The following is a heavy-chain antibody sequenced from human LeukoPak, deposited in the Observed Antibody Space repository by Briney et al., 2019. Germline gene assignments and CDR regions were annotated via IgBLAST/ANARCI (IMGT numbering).Heavy chain of an antibody. CDR1: GGSISSYY. D-gene: IGHD1-26*01. J-gene: IGHJ4*02. CDR3: ARVRSGSYFDY. V-gene: IGHV4-59*01. Sequence: SETLSLTCTVSGGSISSYYWSWIRQPPGKGLGWIGYIYYSGSTNYNPSLKSRVTISVDTSKNQFSLKLSSVTAADTAVYYCARVRSGSYFDYWGQGTLVTVSS. CDR2: IYYSGST.